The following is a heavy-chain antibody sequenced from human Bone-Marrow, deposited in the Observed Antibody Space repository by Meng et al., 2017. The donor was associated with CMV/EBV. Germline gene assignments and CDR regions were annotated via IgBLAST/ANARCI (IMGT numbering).Heavy chain of an antibody. Sequence: GESLKISCAASGFTFSSYEMNWVRQAPGKGLEWVANIKLDGSETHYVDSVKGRFTISRDNAKNSLYLQMDSLRAEDTAVYYCARGKSVNGNAAGSWGQGTLVTVSS. CDR2: IKLDGSET. V-gene: IGHV3-7*01. CDR3: ARGKSVNGNAAGS. J-gene: IGHJ1*01. CDR1: GFTFSSYE. D-gene: IGHD3-10*01.